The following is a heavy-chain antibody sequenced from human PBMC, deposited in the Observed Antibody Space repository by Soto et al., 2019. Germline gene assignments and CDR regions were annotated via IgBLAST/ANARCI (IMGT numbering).Heavy chain of an antibody. CDR1: GFTFSSYA. Sequence: GGSLRLSCAASGFTFSSYAMHWVRQAPGKGLEWVAVISHDGSNKYYADSVKGRFTISRDNSKNTLYLQMNSLRAEDTAVYYCARDGGYSYGYCNYWGQGTLVTVSS. CDR2: ISHDGSNK. V-gene: IGHV3-30-3*01. CDR3: ARDGGYSYGYCNY. J-gene: IGHJ4*02. D-gene: IGHD5-18*01.